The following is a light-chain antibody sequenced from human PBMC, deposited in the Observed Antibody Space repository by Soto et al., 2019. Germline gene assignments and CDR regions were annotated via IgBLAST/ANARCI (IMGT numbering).Light chain of an antibody. CDR3: QHYVYPQWT. CDR2: GAS. CDR1: QSVSSN. Sequence: EIVMTQSPATLSVSPGERATLSCRASQSVSSNLAWYQQKPGQAPRLLIYGASNRATGIPDRFSGSGSGTDFTLTISRLEPEDFAVYFCQHYVYPQWTFGPGTKVDIK. J-gene: IGKJ1*01. V-gene: IGKV3D-15*01.